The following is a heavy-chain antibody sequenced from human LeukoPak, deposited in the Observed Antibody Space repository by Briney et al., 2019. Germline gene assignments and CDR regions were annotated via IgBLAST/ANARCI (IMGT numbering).Heavy chain of an antibody. CDR3: ARLIYSLGSYFFDY. J-gene: IGHJ4*02. CDR2: ISSSSSYT. V-gene: IGHV3-11*03. D-gene: IGHD5-18*01. CDR1: GFTLSDYY. Sequence: GGSLRLSCAASGFTLSDYYMSWIRQAPGKGLEWVSYISSSSSYTNCADSVKGRFTISRDNAKNSLYLQMNSRRAEDTAVYFCARLIYSLGSYFFDYWGQGTLVTVSS.